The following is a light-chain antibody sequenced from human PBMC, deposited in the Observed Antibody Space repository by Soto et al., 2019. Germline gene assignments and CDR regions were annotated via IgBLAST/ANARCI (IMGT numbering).Light chain of an antibody. CDR1: QCISIN. J-gene: IGKJ5*01. V-gene: IGKV3-15*01. Sequence: SPATLSVSPVERAILSCRASQCISINLAWYQQKPGQAPRLLIYAASNTATGVPARFSGSWSGTEFTLTISSLQSEDFAVYYCQQYNNWITFGQGTRLEIK. CDR3: QQYNNWIT. CDR2: AAS.